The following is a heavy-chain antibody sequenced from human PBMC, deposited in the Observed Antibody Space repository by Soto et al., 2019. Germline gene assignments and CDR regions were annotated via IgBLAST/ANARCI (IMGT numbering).Heavy chain of an antibody. CDR3: DTGGYGSGSPFYLDV. V-gene: IGHV4-34*01. CDR2: INHSGNT. Sequence: PSETLSLTCAVYGGSFSGYYLSWIRQPPGKGLEWIGEINHSGNTNYNPSLKSRVTISVDKSKNQFSLKLSSVTAADTAVYYCDTGGYGSGSPFYLDVWGKGTTVTVSS. CDR1: GGSFSGYY. D-gene: IGHD3-10*01. J-gene: IGHJ6*03.